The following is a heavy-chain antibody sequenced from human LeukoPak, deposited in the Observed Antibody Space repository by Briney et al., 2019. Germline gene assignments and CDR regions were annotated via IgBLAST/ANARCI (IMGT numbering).Heavy chain of an antibody. V-gene: IGHV3-30*02. J-gene: IGHJ6*02. CDR2: IRYDGSNK. Sequence: GGSLRLSCAASGFTFSSYGMHWVRQAPGKGLEWVAFIRYDGSNKYYADSVKGRFTISRDNSKNTLYLQMNSLRAEDTAVYYCARDSGSYIPYYYGMDVWGQGTTVTVSS. CDR1: GFTFSSYG. D-gene: IGHD3-10*01. CDR3: ARDSGSYIPYYYGMDV.